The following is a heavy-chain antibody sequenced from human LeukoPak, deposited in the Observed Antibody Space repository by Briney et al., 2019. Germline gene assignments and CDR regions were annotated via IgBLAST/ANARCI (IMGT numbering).Heavy chain of an antibody. J-gene: IGHJ4*02. Sequence: GGSLRLSCAASGFTFSTYWMCWVRQAPGKGLVWVSLMNGDGTTTSYADSVKGRFTISRDNAKDTLYLEMNSLRAEDTAVYYCARGNRGSYDYWGQGTLVTVSS. CDR1: GFTFSTYW. CDR3: ARGNRGSYDY. V-gene: IGHV3-74*01. CDR2: MNGDGTTT. D-gene: IGHD3-16*01.